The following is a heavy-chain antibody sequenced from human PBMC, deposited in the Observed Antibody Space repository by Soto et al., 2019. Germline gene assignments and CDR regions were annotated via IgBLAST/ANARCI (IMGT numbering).Heavy chain of an antibody. D-gene: IGHD3-16*01. V-gene: IGHV4-31*03. CDR2: IYYSGST. J-gene: IGHJ4*02. Sequence: SETLSLTCTVSGGSISSGGYYWSWIRQHPGKGLEWIGYIYYSGSTYYNPSLKSRVTISVDTSKNQFSLKLSSVTAADTAVYYCARGGVGYYFDYWGQGTLVTDSS. CDR1: GGSISSGGYY. CDR3: ARGGVGYYFDY.